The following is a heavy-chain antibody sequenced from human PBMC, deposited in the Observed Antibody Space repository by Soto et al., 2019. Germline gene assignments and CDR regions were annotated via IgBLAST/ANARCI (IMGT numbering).Heavy chain of an antibody. Sequence: GGSLRLSCAASGFTFSSYSMNWVRQAPGKGLGWVSSISSSSSYIYYADSVKGRFTISRDNAKNSLYLQMNSLRAEDTAVYYCAREAVTPLSMDVWGQGTTVTVTS. CDR2: ISSSSSYI. J-gene: IGHJ6*02. CDR1: GFTFSSYS. D-gene: IGHD4-4*01. CDR3: AREAVTPLSMDV. V-gene: IGHV3-21*01.